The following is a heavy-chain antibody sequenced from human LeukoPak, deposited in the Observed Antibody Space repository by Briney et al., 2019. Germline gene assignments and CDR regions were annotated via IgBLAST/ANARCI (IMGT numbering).Heavy chain of an antibody. D-gene: IGHD3-9*01. V-gene: IGHV3-64*04. CDR1: GFTFSSYA. J-gene: IGHJ4*02. Sequence: GGSLRLSCSASGFTFSSYAMHWVRQAPGKGLEYVSAISSNGGSTYYADSVKGRFTISRDNSKNTLYLQMNSLRAEDTTVYYCANVRYFDWYYFDYWGQGALVTVSS. CDR2: ISSNGGST. CDR3: ANVRYFDWYYFDY.